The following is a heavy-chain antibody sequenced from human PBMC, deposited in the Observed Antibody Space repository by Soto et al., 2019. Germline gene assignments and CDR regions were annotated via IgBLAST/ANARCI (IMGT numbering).Heavy chain of an antibody. D-gene: IGHD2-21*02. V-gene: IGHV4-31*03. CDR3: ARDLWGYCGTDCYPLDV. Sequence: SETLSLTCTVSGGSIRSGDYYWSWIRQYPGMGLEWIGYIYYSGSGHNNPSLQSRVTISVDISKNEFSLKLSSVTAADTAVYYCARDLWGYCGTDCYPLDVWGPGTTVTVSS. J-gene: IGHJ6*02. CDR2: IYYSGSG. CDR1: GGSIRSGDYY.